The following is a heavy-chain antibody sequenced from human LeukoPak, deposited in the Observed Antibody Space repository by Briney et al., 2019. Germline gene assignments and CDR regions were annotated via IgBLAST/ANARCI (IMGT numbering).Heavy chain of an antibody. J-gene: IGHJ4*02. V-gene: IGHV4-34*01. CDR1: GGSFKNCF. Sequence: KASETLSLTCAVYGGSFKNCFWTWIRQPPGKGLEWIGEINHSGSTNYSPSLKSRVTISADTSKNQFSLRLSSVTAADTAVYYCARHESFRSSWNYWGPGALVTVSS. D-gene: IGHD6-13*01. CDR2: INHSGST. CDR3: ARHESFRSSWNY.